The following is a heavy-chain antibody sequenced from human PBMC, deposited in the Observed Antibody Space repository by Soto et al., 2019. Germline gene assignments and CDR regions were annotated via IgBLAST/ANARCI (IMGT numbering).Heavy chain of an antibody. Sequence: SETLSLTCTVSGGSISSYYWSWIRQPPGKGLEWIGYVHYSWSSHYNPSLKSRVTISVDTSKNQFSLKLSSATAADTAVYYCAREEDYWGQGTLVTVSS. CDR1: GGSISSYY. V-gene: IGHV4-59*12. CDR3: AREEDY. CDR2: VHYSWSS. J-gene: IGHJ4*02.